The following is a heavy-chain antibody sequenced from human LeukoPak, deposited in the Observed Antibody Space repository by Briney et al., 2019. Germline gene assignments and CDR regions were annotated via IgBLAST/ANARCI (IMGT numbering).Heavy chain of an antibody. CDR2: INPNSDYT. CDR3: AVAPGDY. Sequence: ASVRVSCKASGYTFTDYYIHWVRQAPGQGLEWMGWINPNSDYTFYAQKFQGRVTLTRDTSISTVYMELSTLTSDDTALYYCAVAPGDYWGQGTLVSVSA. CDR1: GYTFTDYY. D-gene: IGHD2-21*01. J-gene: IGHJ4*02. V-gene: IGHV1-2*02.